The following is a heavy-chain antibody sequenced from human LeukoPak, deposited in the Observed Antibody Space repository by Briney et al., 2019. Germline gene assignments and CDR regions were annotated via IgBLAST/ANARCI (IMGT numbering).Heavy chain of an antibody. J-gene: IGHJ6*03. Sequence: KSSETLSLTCSVSGGTVSGGSISSYYWSWIRQSPGKGLEWIGYIYYSGSTNYNPSLKSRVTISVDTSKNQFSLKLSSVTAADTAVYYCATMGNSGSYPFYYYYMDVWGKGTTVTVSS. V-gene: IGHV4-59*01. D-gene: IGHD3-10*01. CDR3: ATMGNSGSYPFYYYYMDV. CDR2: IYYSGST. CDR1: GGSISSYY.